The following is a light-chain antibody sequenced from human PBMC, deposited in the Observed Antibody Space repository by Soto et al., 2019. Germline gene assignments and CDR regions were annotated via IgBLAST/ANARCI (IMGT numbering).Light chain of an antibody. CDR2: DVT. Sequence: QSVLTQPASVSGSPGQSITISCTGTSSDVGGYNYVSWYQQHPGKAPKLIIYDVTNRPSGVSNRFSGSKSGNTASLTISGLQAEDEADYYCSSYTSSSTLEVFGTGTKVHRP. CDR3: SSYTSSSTLEV. J-gene: IGLJ1*01. CDR1: SSDVGGYNY. V-gene: IGLV2-14*01.